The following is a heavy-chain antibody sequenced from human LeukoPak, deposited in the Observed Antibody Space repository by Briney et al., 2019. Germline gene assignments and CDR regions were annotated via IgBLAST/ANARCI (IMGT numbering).Heavy chain of an antibody. D-gene: IGHD2-8*02. CDR2: ISSSRYII. CDR3: ARVGGVRSCSVGLCYTPHCFDL. J-gene: IGHJ4*02. Sequence: GGSLRLSCTASGFTFSDYSMNWVRQAPGKGLEWVSYISSSRYIIYYADSVKGRFTISSDNAKNSLYLQMHSLRAEDTAVYFCARVGGVRSCSVGLCYTPHCFDLWGQGTLVTVSS. CDR1: GFTFSDYS. V-gene: IGHV3-48*01.